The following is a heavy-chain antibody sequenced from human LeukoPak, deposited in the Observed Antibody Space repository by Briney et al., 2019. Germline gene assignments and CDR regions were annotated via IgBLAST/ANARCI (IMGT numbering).Heavy chain of an antibody. V-gene: IGHV3-30*02. CDR3: AKDPRQWELPNYYFDY. Sequence: GGSLRLSCAASGFTFSSYGMHWVRQAPGKGLEWVAFIRYDGSNKYYADSVKGRFTISGDNSKNTLYLQMDSLRAEDTAVYYCAKDPRQWELPNYYFDYWGQGTLVTVSS. J-gene: IGHJ4*02. CDR2: IRYDGSNK. D-gene: IGHD1-26*01. CDR1: GFTFSSYG.